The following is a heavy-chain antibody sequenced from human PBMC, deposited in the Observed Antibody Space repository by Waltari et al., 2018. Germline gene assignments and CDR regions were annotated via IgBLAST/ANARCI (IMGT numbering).Heavy chain of an antibody. CDR3: SRVRRGAHTFSYYFDK. CDR2: IFSSDQR. J-gene: IGHJ4*02. D-gene: IGHD3-10*01. V-gene: IGHV2-26*01. Sequence: QVTLKESGPALLKPTETLTLTCNVSGFSLTDDGVGVSWIRQPPGKALEWLALIFSSDQRSDSTPLKGRRLTNSKDTSKKHRVLTIAHKHPFDTATYFRSRVRRGAHTFSYYFDKLGLGIPVTGSS. CDR1: GFSLTDDGVG.